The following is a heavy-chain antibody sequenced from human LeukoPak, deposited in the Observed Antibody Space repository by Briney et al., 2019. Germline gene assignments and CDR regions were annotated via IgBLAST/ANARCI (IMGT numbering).Heavy chain of an antibody. D-gene: IGHD4-17*01. Sequence: PGGSLRLSCAASGFTFSSYWMHWVRQAPGKGLVWVSRIKTDGSITSYADSVKGRFTISRDNAKNTLYVQMNSLRAEDTAVYYCARGQTTVTTPFDYWGQGTLVTVSS. CDR1: GFTFSSYW. V-gene: IGHV3-74*01. CDR2: IKTDGSIT. CDR3: ARGQTTVTTPFDY. J-gene: IGHJ4*02.